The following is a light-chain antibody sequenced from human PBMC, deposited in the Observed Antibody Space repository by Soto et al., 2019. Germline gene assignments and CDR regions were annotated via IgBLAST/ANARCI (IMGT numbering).Light chain of an antibody. CDR2: DNN. Sequence: QSVLTQPPSESAAPRQKVTISCSGNSSNIENNYVSWYQQVPGTAPKLLIYDNNKRPSGIPDRFSGSKSGTSATLGITGLQTGDEADYYCGTWDSSLSAGVFGGGTKRTVL. CDR1: SSNIENNY. J-gene: IGLJ2*01. CDR3: GTWDSSLSAGV. V-gene: IGLV1-51*01.